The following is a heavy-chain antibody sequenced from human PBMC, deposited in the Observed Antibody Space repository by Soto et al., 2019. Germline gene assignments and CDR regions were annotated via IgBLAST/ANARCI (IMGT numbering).Heavy chain of an antibody. V-gene: IGHV6-1*01. Sequence: SQTLSLTCAISGDSVSSTSTAWSWIRQSPSRGLEWLGRTYYRSNWYTDYAVSVKSRITISPDTSKNQFSLQLNSVTPEDTAVYYCASGSYYSGWGWAQGTLVTVSS. CDR2: TYYRSNWYT. J-gene: IGHJ4*02. D-gene: IGHD6-19*01. CDR1: GDSVSSTSTA. CDR3: ASGSYYSGWG.